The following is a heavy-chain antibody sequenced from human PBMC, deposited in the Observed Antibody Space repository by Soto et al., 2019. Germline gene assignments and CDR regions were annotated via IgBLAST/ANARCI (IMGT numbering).Heavy chain of an antibody. CDR2: INAGNGNT. V-gene: IGHV1-3*01. CDR1: GYTFTSYA. CDR3: ARRAAADY. D-gene: IGHD6-25*01. Sequence: ASVKVSCKACGYTFTSYAMHWVRQAPGQRLEWMGWINAGNGNTKYSQKFQGRVTMTRDTSTSTVYMELSSLRSEDTAVYYCARRAAADYWGQGTLVTVSS. J-gene: IGHJ4*02.